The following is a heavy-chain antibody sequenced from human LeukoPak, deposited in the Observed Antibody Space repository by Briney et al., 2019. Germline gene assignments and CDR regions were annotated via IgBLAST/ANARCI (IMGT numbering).Heavy chain of an antibody. CDR1: GFTFSSYA. CDR2: ISYDGSNK. Sequence: GGSLRLSCAASGFTFSSYAMHWVRQAPGKGLEWVAVISYDGSNKYYADSVKGRFTISRDNSKNTLYLQMNSLRAEDTAVYYCAKDRPPVPLDYWGQGTLVTVSS. J-gene: IGHJ4*02. D-gene: IGHD6-6*01. CDR3: AKDRPPVPLDY. V-gene: IGHV3-30-3*01.